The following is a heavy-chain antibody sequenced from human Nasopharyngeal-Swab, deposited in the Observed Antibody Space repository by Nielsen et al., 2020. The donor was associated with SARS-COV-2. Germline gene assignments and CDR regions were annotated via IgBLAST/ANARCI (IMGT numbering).Heavy chain of an antibody. D-gene: IGHD1-1*01. Sequence: GESLKISCAASGFTFSTYWMSWVRQTPGKGLEWLANIKPDGSYIKYADSVKGRFTISRDNARNSVYLQLNSLRAEDTALYYCATWKGSNWFDCWGQGTLVTVSS. V-gene: IGHV3-7*01. CDR1: GFTFSTYW. J-gene: IGHJ5*01. CDR3: ATWKGSNWFDC. CDR2: IKPDGSYI.